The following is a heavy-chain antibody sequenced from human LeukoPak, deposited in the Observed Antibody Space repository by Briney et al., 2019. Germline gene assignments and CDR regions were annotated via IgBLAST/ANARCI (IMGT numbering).Heavy chain of an antibody. CDR1: GFTFSSYW. CDR2: SGSGGST. V-gene: IGHV3-23*01. CDR3: AKDFWSGYYPNY. D-gene: IGHD3-3*01. Sequence: PGGSLRLSCAASGFTFSSYWMHWVRQAPGKGLVWVSGSGSGGSTYYADSVKGRFTISRDNSKNTLYLQMNSLRAEDTAVYYCAKDFWSGYYPNYWGQGTLVTVSS. J-gene: IGHJ4*02.